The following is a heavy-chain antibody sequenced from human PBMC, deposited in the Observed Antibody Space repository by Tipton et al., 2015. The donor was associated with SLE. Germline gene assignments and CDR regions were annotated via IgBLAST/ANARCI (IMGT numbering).Heavy chain of an antibody. J-gene: IGHJ6*02. CDR2: IYYREGT. D-gene: IGHD6-19*01. CDR3: ARHHGSGWLYGLDV. V-gene: IGHV4-61*05. CDR1: GDSISSRSYY. Sequence: LRLSCTVSGDSISSRSYYWSWIRQPPGEGLEWIGYIYYREGTNYSPSLKSRVTISLDASKNQLSLKLSSVTAADTAVYYCARHHGSGWLYGLDVWGQGTTVTVSS.